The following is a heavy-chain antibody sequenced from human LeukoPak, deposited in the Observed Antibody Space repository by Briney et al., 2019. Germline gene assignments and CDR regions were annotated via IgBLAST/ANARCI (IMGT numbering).Heavy chain of an antibody. D-gene: IGHD4/OR15-4a*01. Sequence: GESLRLSCAATGFTFSDAWMTWLRQAPGKGLEWVGRIKSKSAGGTTECAAPVKGRFTISRDDSKDTLFLQMNSLKTEDTAMYYCTADVPTMVAQIDYWGKGTRVTVSS. CDR1: GFTFSDAW. CDR3: TADVPTMVAQIDY. V-gene: IGHV3-15*01. CDR2: IKSKSAGGTT. J-gene: IGHJ4*02.